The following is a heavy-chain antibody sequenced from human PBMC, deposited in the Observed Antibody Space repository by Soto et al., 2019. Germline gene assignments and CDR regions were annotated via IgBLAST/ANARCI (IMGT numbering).Heavy chain of an antibody. CDR1: GYTFTSYY. Sequence: GASVKVSCKASGYTFTSYYMHWVRQAPGQGLEWMGIINPSGGSTSYAQKFQGRVTMTRDTSTSTVYMELSSLRSEDTAVYYCAREGFRDTAMPSEIQVWGQGTLVTVSS. D-gene: IGHD5-18*01. CDR2: INPSGGST. V-gene: IGHV1-46*01. CDR3: AREGFRDTAMPSEIQV. J-gene: IGHJ4*02.